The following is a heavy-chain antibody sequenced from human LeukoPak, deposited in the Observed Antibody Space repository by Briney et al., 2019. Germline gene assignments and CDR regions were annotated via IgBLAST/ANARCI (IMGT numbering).Heavy chain of an antibody. CDR2: ISGSSSYI. CDR3: VGDPYSSGWYKDAFDI. Sequence: GGSLRLSCAASGFTFSSYSMNWVRQAPGKGLEWVSSISGSSSYINYADSVKGRFTISRDNAQNSLFLQLNSLRAEDTAVYYCVGDPYSSGWYKDAFDIWGQGTMVTVSS. J-gene: IGHJ3*02. D-gene: IGHD6-19*01. CDR1: GFTFSSYS. V-gene: IGHV3-21*01.